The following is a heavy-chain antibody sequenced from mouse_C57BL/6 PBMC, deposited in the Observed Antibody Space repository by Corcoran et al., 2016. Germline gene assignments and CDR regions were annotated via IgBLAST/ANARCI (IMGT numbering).Heavy chain of an antibody. CDR1: GYTFTDYN. CDR3: ARNYYGSSYDFDV. Sequence: EVQLQQSGPELVKPGASVKIPCKASGYTFTDYNMDWVKQSHGKSLEWIGDINPNNGGTNYNQKFKGKATLTVDKSSSTAYMELRSLTSEDTAVYYCARNYYGSSYDFDVWGTGTTVTVSS. V-gene: IGHV1-18*01. D-gene: IGHD1-1*01. CDR2: INPNNGGT. J-gene: IGHJ1*03.